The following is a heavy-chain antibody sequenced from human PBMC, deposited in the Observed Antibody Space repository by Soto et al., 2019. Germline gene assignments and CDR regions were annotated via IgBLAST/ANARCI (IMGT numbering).Heavy chain of an antibody. CDR1: GYTFTDYG. CDR3: ATRSPAFDY. J-gene: IGHJ4*02. V-gene: IGHV1-18*01. Sequence: GASVKVSCKTSGYTFTDYGITWVRRAPGQGLEWMGWISTDKGNTKYAQKFQGRVTMTTDTSTSTGYMELRSLRSDDTAVYYCATRSPAFDYWGQGTLVTVSS. CDR2: ISTDKGNT.